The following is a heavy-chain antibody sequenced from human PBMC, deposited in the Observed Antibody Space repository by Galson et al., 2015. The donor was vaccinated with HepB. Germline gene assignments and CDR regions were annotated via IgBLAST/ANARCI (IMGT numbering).Heavy chain of an antibody. Sequence: QSGAEVKKPGESLKISCKGSGYSFTCYWIGWVRQMPGKGLEWMGIIYPGDSDTRYSPSFQGQVTISADKSISTAYLQWSSLKASDTAMYYCARQGFITMVRGVMNYYYYGMDVWGQGTTVTVSS. J-gene: IGHJ6*02. CDR3: ARQGFITMVRGVMNYYYYGMDV. V-gene: IGHV5-51*01. CDR1: GYSFTCYW. CDR2: IYPGDSDT. D-gene: IGHD3-10*01.